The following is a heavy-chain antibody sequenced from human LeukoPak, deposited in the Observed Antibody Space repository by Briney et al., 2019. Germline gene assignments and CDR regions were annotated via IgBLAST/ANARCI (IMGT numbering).Heavy chain of an antibody. D-gene: IGHD5-24*01. CDR1: GFVFSTYG. CDR3: ARAYGAATIFY. Sequence: GGSLRLFCAASGFVFSTYGMHWVRQAPGKGLEWLSFISFDGSNKKSVDSVEGRFTLSRDNSKNTLYLQMNSLRVEDTGVYYCARAYGAATIFYWGQGTLVTVSS. V-gene: IGHV3-33*05. CDR2: ISFDGSNK. J-gene: IGHJ4*02.